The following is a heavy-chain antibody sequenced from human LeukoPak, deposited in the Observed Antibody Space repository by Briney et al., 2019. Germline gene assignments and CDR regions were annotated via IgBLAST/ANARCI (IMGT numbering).Heavy chain of an antibody. Sequence: ASVNVSCMPSVYTFTGYYIHWVRQAPGQGLEWMGWIYPDSGGTNYAQKFQGRVTMTRDTSISTAYMELSSLRSEDTAVYYCARTTEGGYTYGYFYYYYMDVWGKGTTVTISS. CDR1: VYTFTGYY. D-gene: IGHD5-18*01. V-gene: IGHV1-2*02. J-gene: IGHJ6*03. CDR3: ARTTEGGYTYGYFYYYYMDV. CDR2: IYPDSGGT.